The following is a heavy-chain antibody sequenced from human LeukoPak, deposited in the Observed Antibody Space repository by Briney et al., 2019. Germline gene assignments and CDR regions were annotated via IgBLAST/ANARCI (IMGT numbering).Heavy chain of an antibody. D-gene: IGHD2-15*01. Sequence: ASVKVSCKASGGTFSSYAISWVRQAPGQGLEWMGGIIPIFGTANYAQKFQGRVTITADKSTSTAYMELSSLRSEDTAVYYCATSFKYCSGGSCTDASYYYYYYMDVWGKGTTVTVSS. J-gene: IGHJ6*03. CDR2: IIPIFGTA. CDR3: ATSFKYCSGGSCTDASYYYYYYMDV. V-gene: IGHV1-69*06. CDR1: GGTFSSYA.